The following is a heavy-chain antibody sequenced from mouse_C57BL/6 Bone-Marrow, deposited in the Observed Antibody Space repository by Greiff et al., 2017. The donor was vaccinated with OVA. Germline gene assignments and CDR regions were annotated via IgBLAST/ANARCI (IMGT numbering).Heavy chain of an antibody. J-gene: IGHJ1*03. CDR3: ARPGWDAWYFDV. V-gene: IGHV1-50*01. CDR2: IDPSDSYT. Sequence: QVQLQQPGAELVKPGASVKLSCKASGYTFTSYWMQWVKQRPGQGLEWIGEIDPSDSYTNYNQKFKGKATLTVDTSSSTAYMQLSSLTSEDSAVYYCARPGWDAWYFDVWGTGTTVTVSS. CDR1: GYTFTSYW. D-gene: IGHD4-1*01.